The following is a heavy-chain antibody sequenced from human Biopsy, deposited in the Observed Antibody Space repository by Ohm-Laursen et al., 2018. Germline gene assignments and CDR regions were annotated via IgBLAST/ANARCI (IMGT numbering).Heavy chain of an antibody. Sequence: GTLSLTCTVSGGPINSHHWSWIRQPAGKGLEWIGRVYISGGTTYNPSLKSRVTMSPDTSKNQFSLRLRSVTAADTAIYYCARDRGYYSDRTVPGYFDLWGRGTLVTVSS. CDR3: ARDRGYYSDRTVPGYFDL. CDR1: GGPINSHH. CDR2: VYISGGT. V-gene: IGHV4-4*07. D-gene: IGHD3-22*01. J-gene: IGHJ2*01.